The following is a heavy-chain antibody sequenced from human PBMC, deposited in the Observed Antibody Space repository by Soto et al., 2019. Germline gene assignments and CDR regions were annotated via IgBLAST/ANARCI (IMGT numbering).Heavy chain of an antibody. CDR3: AKNQERELPRVIDF. CDR2: MSGSSSTT. J-gene: IGHJ4*02. V-gene: IGHV3-23*01. Sequence: GSLRLSCATSGLTFSNYAMSWVRQAPGGGLEWVSSMSGSSSTTYYADAVKGRFTISRDRSKNTLYLQMSSLRAEDTALYYCAKNQERELPRVIDFWGQGTLVTVSS. CDR1: GLTFSNYA. D-gene: IGHD1-7*01.